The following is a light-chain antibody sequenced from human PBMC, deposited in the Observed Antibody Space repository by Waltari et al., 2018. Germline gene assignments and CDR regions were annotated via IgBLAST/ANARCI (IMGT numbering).Light chain of an antibody. Sequence: SYELTQPSSVSVSPGQTARIACPGDVLEKNSAQWFQRKPGQAPVILLYKDTERASEIPERFSGSKSGTTVTLTISGAQVEDEADYHCYSAADNTWVFGGGTKLTVL. CDR3: YSAADNTWV. CDR2: KDT. J-gene: IGLJ3*02. V-gene: IGLV3-27*01. CDR1: VLEKNS.